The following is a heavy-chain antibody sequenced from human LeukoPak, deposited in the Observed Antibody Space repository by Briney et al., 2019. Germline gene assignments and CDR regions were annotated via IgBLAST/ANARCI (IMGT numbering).Heavy chain of an antibody. Sequence: GGSLRLSCAASGFTFSDYYMSWIRQAPGKGLEWVSYISSSSSYTNYADSVKGRFTISRDNAKNSLYLQMNSLRAEDTAVYYCARDLAEMATGRVDYWGQGTLVTVSS. CDR2: ISSSSSYT. J-gene: IGHJ4*02. V-gene: IGHV3-11*06. CDR3: ARDLAEMATGRVDY. D-gene: IGHD5-24*01. CDR1: GFTFSDYY.